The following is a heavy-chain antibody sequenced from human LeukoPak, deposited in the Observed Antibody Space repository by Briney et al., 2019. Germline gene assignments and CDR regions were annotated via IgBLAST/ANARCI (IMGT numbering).Heavy chain of an antibody. D-gene: IGHD4-17*01. CDR3: AKDGGLRLDY. Sequence: PGRSLRLACAASGFSFSSYAMFWVRQAPGKGLEWVTIISRDGSDTFYADSVRGRFTISRDNSKNTLHLQMNSLRAEDTAVYYCAKDGGLRLDYWGQGTLVTVSS. CDR1: GFSFSSYA. CDR2: ISRDGSDT. J-gene: IGHJ4*02. V-gene: IGHV3-30-3*02.